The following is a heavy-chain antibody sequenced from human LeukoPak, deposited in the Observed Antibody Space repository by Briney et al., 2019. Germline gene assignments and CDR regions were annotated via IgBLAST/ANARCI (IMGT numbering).Heavy chain of an antibody. J-gene: IGHJ4*02. V-gene: IGHV4-34*01. Sequence: SETLSLTCAVSGGSFSAYFWRWIRQPPGKGLEWIGDVGHSGSADYNPSLKSRVTISADPSKSQFSLKLTSVTAADTAVYYCARRNYEYSIDYWGQGTLVTVSS. CDR1: GGSFSAYF. CDR2: VGHSGSA. CDR3: ARRNYEYSIDY. D-gene: IGHD6-6*01.